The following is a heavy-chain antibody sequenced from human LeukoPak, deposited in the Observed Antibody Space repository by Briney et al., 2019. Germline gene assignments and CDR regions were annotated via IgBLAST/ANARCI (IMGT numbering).Heavy chain of an antibody. CDR3: ARRAYSAAYWKHFDY. V-gene: IGHV4-39*01. Sequence: GSLRLSCAASGFTFSRYWMTWVRQAPGKGLEWIGSIYYHENTYYNSSLKSRVTISVDTSKNQFSLKLNSVTAADTAVYFCARRAYSAAYWKHFDYWGQGTLVTVSS. CDR2: IYYHENT. D-gene: IGHD1-1*01. J-gene: IGHJ4*02. CDR1: GFTFSRYW.